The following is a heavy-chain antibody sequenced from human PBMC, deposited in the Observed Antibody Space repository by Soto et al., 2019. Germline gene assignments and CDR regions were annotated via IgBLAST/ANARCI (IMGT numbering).Heavy chain of an antibody. D-gene: IGHD6-25*01. Sequence: SETRSLTCAVYGGSCGGYDWSWIREPTGEGVAWIGEMHQSQSTKYRPSLKSGVTLALDTSQIRGSLKMSSVTAADTAMYYCARRVVTAALRLGGRGTLVAVAS. J-gene: IGHJ2*01. CDR3: ARRVVTAALRL. CDR1: GGSCGGYD. V-gene: IGHV4-34*01. CDR2: MHQSQST.